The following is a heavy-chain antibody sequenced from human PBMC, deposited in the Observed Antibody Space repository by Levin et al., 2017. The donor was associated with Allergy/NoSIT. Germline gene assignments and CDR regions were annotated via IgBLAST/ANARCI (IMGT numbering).Heavy chain of an antibody. J-gene: IGHJ6*03. CDR3: ARGCGGSCYFNYYYMDV. V-gene: IGHV3-66*02. D-gene: IGHD2-15*01. CDR1: GFTVSSNY. CDR2: IYSGGST. Sequence: GESLKISCAASGFTVSSNYMSWVRQAPGKGLEWVSVIYSGGSTYYADSVKGRFTISRDNSKNTLYLQMNSLRAEDTAVYYCARGCGGSCYFNYYYMDVWGKGTTVTVSS.